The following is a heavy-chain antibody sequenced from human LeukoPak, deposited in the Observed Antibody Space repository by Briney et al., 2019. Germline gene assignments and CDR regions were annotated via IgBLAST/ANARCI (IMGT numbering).Heavy chain of an antibody. D-gene: IGHD3-10*01. CDR3: ARDSPHGSGSYPVDY. CDR1: GYTFTSYG. CDR2: ISAYNGNT. J-gene: IGHJ4*02. Sequence: GASVKVSCKASGYTFTSYGISWVRQAPGQGLEWMGWISAYNGNTNYAQKLQGRVTMTTDTSTSTAYMELRSLRSDDTAVYYCARDSPHGSGSYPVDYWGQGTLATVSS. V-gene: IGHV1-18*01.